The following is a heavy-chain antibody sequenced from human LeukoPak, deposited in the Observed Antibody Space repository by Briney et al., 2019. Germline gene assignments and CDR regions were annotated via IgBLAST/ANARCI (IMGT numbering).Heavy chain of an antibody. V-gene: IGHV4-34*01. J-gene: IGHJ4*02. CDR2: INHSGST. Sequence: SETLSLTCAVYGGSFSDYYWTWIRQPPGKGLEWIGEINHSGSTNYNPSLKSRVTISVDTSKKQFSLKLSSVTAADTAVYYCATGPRGSDYWGQGTLVTVSS. D-gene: IGHD3-10*01. CDR1: GGSFSDYY. CDR3: ATGPRGSDY.